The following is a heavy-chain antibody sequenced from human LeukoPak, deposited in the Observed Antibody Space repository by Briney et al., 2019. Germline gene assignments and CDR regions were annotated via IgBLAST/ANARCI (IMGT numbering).Heavy chain of an antibody. CDR3: ARRTTYYDFWSGSPPRGAFDI. CDR2: IYYSGST. Sequence: SETLSLTCTVSGGSINTYYWSWIRQPPGKGLEWIGYIYYSGSTNYNPSLKSRVTISVDTSKNQFSLKLSSVTAADTAVYYCARRTTYYDFWSGSPPRGAFDIWGQGTMVTVSS. J-gene: IGHJ3*02. V-gene: IGHV4-59*01. D-gene: IGHD3-3*01. CDR1: GGSINTYY.